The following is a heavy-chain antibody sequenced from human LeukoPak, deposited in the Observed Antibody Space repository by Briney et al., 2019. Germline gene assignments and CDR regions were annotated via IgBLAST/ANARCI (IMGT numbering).Heavy chain of an antibody. Sequence: SETLSLTCAVYGGSFSGYYWTWIRQPPGKGLEWIGEINHSGSTNYNPSLKSRVTISVDTSKNQFSLKLSSVTAADTAVYYCASLIAARPCWGQGTLVTVSS. CDR2: INHSGST. CDR1: GGSFSGYY. J-gene: IGHJ4*02. CDR3: ASLIAARPC. V-gene: IGHV4-34*01. D-gene: IGHD6-6*01.